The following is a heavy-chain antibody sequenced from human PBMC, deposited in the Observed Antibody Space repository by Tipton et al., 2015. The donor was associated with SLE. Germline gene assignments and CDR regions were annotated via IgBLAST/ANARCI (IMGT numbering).Heavy chain of an antibody. CDR3: VRVSRVQWGLNY. CDR1: GGSVSSGSYY. Sequence: TLSLTCTVSGGSVSSGSYYWSWIRQPPGKGLEWIGYIYYSGSTNYNPSLKSRVTISVDTSKNQFSLKLSSVTAADTAVYYCVRVSRVQWGLNYWGQGTLVTVSS. J-gene: IGHJ4*02. CDR2: IYYSGST. V-gene: IGHV4-61*01. D-gene: IGHD1-26*01.